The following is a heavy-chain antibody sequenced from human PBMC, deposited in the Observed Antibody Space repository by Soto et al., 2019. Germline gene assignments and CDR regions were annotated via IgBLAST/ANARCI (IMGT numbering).Heavy chain of an antibody. CDR3: ARVGELFYYYYGMDV. CDR1: GYTFTSYY. J-gene: IGHJ6*02. Sequence: ASVKVSCKASGYTFTSYYMHWVRQAPGQGLEWMGIINPSGGSTSYAQKFQGRVTMTRDTSTSTVYTELSSLRSEDTAVYYCARVGELFYYYYGMDVWGQGTTVTVSS. V-gene: IGHV1-46*01. CDR2: INPSGGST. D-gene: IGHD3-10*01.